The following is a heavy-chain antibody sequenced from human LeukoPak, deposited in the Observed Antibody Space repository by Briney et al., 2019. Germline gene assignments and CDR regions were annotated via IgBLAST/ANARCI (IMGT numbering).Heavy chain of an antibody. V-gene: IGHV3-48*02. J-gene: IGHJ4*02. CDR3: ARDPNSSGWFDY. Sequence: PGGSPRLSCAASEFTFSRYNMNWVRRAPGKGLEWISYISSTSGPIYYADSVKGRFTISRDNAKNSLYLQMNSLRDEDTAVYYCARDPNSSGWFDYWGQGTLVTVSS. CDR1: EFTFSRYN. CDR2: ISSTSGPI. D-gene: IGHD6-19*01.